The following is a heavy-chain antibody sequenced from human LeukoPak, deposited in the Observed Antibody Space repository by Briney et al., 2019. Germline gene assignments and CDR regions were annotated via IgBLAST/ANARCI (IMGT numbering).Heavy chain of an antibody. Sequence: SETLSLTCTVSGGSISSYYWSWIRQPAGKGLEWIGRIYTSGSNYNPSLKSRVTMSVDTSKNQFSLKLSSVTAADTAVYYCARGRASAFDIWGQGTMVTVSS. CDR2: IYTSGS. CDR1: GGSISSYY. V-gene: IGHV4-4*07. J-gene: IGHJ3*02. CDR3: ARGRASAFDI.